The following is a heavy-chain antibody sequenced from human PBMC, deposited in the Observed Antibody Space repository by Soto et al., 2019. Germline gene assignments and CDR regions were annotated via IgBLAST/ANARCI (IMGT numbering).Heavy chain of an antibody. J-gene: IGHJ3*02. CDR1: GGSISSGDYY. V-gene: IGHV4-31*03. Sequence: LSLTCTVSGGSISSGDYYWSWIRQHPGKGLEWIAYMSYSGTTYYNPSLKTRVIISLDTSTNQFSLKLSSVTAADTAVYFCARYCSGGTCQYAFDIWGQGTMVTVSS. CDR2: MSYSGTT. D-gene: IGHD2-15*01. CDR3: ARYCSGGTCQYAFDI.